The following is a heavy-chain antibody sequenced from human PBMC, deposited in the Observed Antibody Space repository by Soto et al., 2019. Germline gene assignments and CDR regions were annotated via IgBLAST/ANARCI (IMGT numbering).Heavy chain of an antibody. CDR3: ATEGPAPYYYYGMDV. CDR2: ISGYNGNT. Sequence: QVQLVQSRGEVKKPGASVKVSCKTSGYSFTTYGISWVRQAPGQGLEWMGWISGYNGNTNYAQNLQGRVTMTTDTSTTTAYMELRSLRSDATAVYYWATEGPAPYYYYGMDVWGQGSTVTVSS. CDR1: GYSFTTYG. J-gene: IGHJ6*02. V-gene: IGHV1-18*01.